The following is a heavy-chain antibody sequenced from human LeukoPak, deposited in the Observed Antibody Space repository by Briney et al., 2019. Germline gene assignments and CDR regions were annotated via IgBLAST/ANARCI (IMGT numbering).Heavy chain of an antibody. CDR3: AAHTVVTGRFDY. V-gene: IGHV2-5*02. Sequence: SGPTLVNPTQPLTLTCTLSGFSVSSSGVGVGWIRQPPGKALEWLALIFWDDDKRYSPSLRSRLTITKDTSKNQVVLTMTNMDPVDTATYYCAAHTVVTGRFDYWGQGTLVTVSS. J-gene: IGHJ4*02. CDR2: IFWDDDK. CDR1: GFSVSSSGVG. D-gene: IGHD4-23*01.